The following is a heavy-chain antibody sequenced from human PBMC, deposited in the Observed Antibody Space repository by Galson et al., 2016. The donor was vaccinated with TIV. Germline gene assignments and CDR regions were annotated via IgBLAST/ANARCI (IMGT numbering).Heavy chain of an antibody. CDR2: ISSSETT. J-gene: IGHJ4*02. D-gene: IGHD6-13*01. CDR1: GFSFSDYY. V-gene: IGHV3-11*01. Sequence: GSLRLSCAASGFSFSDYYMSWIRQAPGKGLEWVAHISSSETTYHTDAVKGRFTISRDNAKNSLILQMNSLRIEDTGVYYCARSLGISAADLDHWGQGTLVTVAS. CDR3: ARSLGISAADLDH.